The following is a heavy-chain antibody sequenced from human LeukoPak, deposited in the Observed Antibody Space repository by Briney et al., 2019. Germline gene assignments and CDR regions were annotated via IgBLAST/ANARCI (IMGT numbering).Heavy chain of an antibody. CDR3: ARAYYYGSGTYGLDY. Sequence: GGSLRLSCEASGFTFSSYEINWVRQAPGKGLEWVSYISSTGSIIYYADSVKGRFTISRDNAKNSLYLQMNSLRAEDTAVYYCARAYYYGSGTYGLDYWGQGTLVTVSS. D-gene: IGHD3-10*01. J-gene: IGHJ4*02. V-gene: IGHV3-48*03. CDR1: GFTFSSYE. CDR2: ISSTGSII.